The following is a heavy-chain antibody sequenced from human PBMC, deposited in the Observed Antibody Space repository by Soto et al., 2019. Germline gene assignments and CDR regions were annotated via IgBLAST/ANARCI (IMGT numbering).Heavy chain of an antibody. CDR1: GYTFTSYG. V-gene: IGHV1-18*01. J-gene: IGHJ5*02. D-gene: IGHD2-15*01. Sequence: ASVKVSCKASGYTFTSYGISWVRQAPGQGLEWMGWISAYNGNTNYAQKLQGRVTMTTDTSTSTAYMELRSLRSDDTAVYYCARTPQDIVVVVAATPLPGWFDPWGQGTLVNVSS. CDR3: ARTPQDIVVVVAATPLPGWFDP. CDR2: ISAYNGNT.